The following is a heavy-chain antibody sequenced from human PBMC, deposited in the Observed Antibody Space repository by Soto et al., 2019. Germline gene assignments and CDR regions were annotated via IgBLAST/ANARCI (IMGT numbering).Heavy chain of an antibody. CDR1: GFTFSDYY. Sequence: PGGSLRLSCAASGFTFSDYYMSWIRQAPGKGLEWVSYISSSGSTIYYADSVKGRFTISRDNAKNSLYLQMNSLRAEDTAVYYCARVPNWNDRNDAFAIWGQGTMVTVSS. V-gene: IGHV3-11*01. D-gene: IGHD1-1*01. CDR2: ISSSGSTI. J-gene: IGHJ3*02. CDR3: ARVPNWNDRNDAFAI.